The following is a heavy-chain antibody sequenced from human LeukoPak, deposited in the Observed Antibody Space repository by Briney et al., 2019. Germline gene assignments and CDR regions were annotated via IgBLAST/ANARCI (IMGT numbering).Heavy chain of an antibody. Sequence: GGSLRLSCAASGFTFSSYAMSWVRQAPGKGLEWVSAISGSGDTIFYADPVKGRFTVSRDNSKNTLYLQMNSLRAEDTAVYYCAKHLRVVAATASFDYWGQGTLVTVSS. D-gene: IGHD2-15*01. CDR3: AKHLRVVAATASFDY. J-gene: IGHJ4*02. CDR1: GFTFSSYA. V-gene: IGHV3-23*01. CDR2: ISGSGDTI.